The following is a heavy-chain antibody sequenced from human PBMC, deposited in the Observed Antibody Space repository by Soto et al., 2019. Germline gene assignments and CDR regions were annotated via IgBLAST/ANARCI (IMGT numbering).Heavy chain of an antibody. V-gene: IGHV1-58*01. D-gene: IGHD3-10*01. CDR3: AAGVRRGWFDP. J-gene: IGHJ5*02. CDR1: GFTFTSSA. Sequence: ASVKVSCKASGFTFTSSAVHWVRQARGQRLGWIGWIVLGRGNTNYAQKFQERVTITRDMSTSTVYMELSSLRAEDTAVYYCAAGVRRGWFDPWGQGTLVTVSS. CDR2: IVLGRGNT.